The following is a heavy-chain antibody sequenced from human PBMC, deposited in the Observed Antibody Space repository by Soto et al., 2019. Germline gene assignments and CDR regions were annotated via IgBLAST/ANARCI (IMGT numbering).Heavy chain of an antibody. Sequence: SETLSLTCTVSGGSISSGGYYWSWIRQHPGKGLEWIGYIYYSGSTYYNPSLKSRVTISVDTSKNQFSLKLSSVTAADTAVYYCAKTGYSSGWYRPGGFDYWGQGTLVTVSS. J-gene: IGHJ4*02. CDR3: AKTGYSSGWYRPGGFDY. V-gene: IGHV4-31*03. D-gene: IGHD6-19*01. CDR2: IYYSGST. CDR1: GGSISSGGYY.